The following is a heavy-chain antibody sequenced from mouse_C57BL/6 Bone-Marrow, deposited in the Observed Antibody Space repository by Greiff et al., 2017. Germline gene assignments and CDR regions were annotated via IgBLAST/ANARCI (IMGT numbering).Heavy chain of an antibody. Sequence: DVQLQESGPVLVKPGASVKMSCKASGYTFTDYYMNWVKQSHGKSLEWIGVINPYNGGTSYNQKFKGKATLTVDKSSSTAYMELNSLTSEDSAVYYCARGNFDYWGQGTTLTVSS. J-gene: IGHJ2*01. V-gene: IGHV1-19*01. CDR3: ARGNFDY. CDR1: GYTFTDYY. CDR2: INPYNGGT.